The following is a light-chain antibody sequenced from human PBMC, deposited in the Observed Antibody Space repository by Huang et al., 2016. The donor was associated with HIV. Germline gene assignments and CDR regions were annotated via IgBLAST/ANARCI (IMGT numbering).Light chain of an antibody. CDR3: QQYINSRT. CDR1: QSVLYTSNNKNY. J-gene: IGKJ1*01. Sequence: DIVMTRSPDSLAVSLGERATINCKSSQSVLYTSNNKNYLAWYQQKPGQPPRLLIYWASTRESGVPDRFSGSGSGTDFSLTISSLQAEDVAVYYCQQYINSRTFGQGTKVEIK. V-gene: IGKV4-1*01. CDR2: WAS.